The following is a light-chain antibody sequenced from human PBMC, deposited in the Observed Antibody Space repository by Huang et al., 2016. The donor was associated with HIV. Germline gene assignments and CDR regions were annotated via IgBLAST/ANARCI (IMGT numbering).Light chain of an antibody. Sequence: EIVMTQSPATLSVSPGERATLSCRASQSVSSNLAWYQQKPGQAPRLLIYGASTRATGIPARFSGSGSGKEFTLTISSLQSEDFAVYYCQQYNNYARTFGQGTKVEIK. CDR3: QQYNNYART. CDR1: QSVSSN. CDR2: GAS. V-gene: IGKV3-15*01. J-gene: IGKJ1*01.